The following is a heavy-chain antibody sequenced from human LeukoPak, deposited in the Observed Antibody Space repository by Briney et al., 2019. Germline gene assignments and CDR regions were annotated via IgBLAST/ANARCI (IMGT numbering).Heavy chain of an antibody. CDR2: LSHSGGSA. J-gene: IGHJ4*02. CDR3: AKLGFLTGSFDS. Sequence: PGGSLRLSCAASGFTFSSYAMSWVRQAPGKGLEWVSSLSHSGGSAYYTDSVKGRFTISRDNSKNTLYLHMNSLRVGDTAVYFCAKLGFLTGSFDSWGQGTLVSVSS. V-gene: IGHV3-23*01. D-gene: IGHD3-9*01. CDR1: GFTFSSYA.